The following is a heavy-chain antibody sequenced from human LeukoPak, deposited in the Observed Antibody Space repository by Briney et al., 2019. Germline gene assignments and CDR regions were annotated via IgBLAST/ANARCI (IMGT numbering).Heavy chain of an antibody. CDR2: IWYDGSRE. Sequence: GGSLRLSCAASGFTFSSYGMHWVRQAPGKGLEWVAVIWYDGSREYYADSVKGRFTVSRDNAKNTLYLQMNSLRAEDTAVYYCARDLPGLSAAGTFDCWGQGTLVTVSS. J-gene: IGHJ4*02. CDR3: ARDLPGLSAAGTFDC. V-gene: IGHV3-33*01. D-gene: IGHD6-13*01. CDR1: GFTFSSYG.